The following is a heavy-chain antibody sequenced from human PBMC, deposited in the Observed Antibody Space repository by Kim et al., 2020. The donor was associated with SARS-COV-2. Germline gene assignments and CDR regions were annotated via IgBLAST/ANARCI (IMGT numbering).Heavy chain of an antibody. CDR2: ISYDGSNK. V-gene: IGHV3-30*18. D-gene: IGHD4-17*01. CDR3: AKDGGMTTVTDDYYYVM. CDR1: GFTFSSYG. J-gene: IGHJ6*01. Sequence: GGSLRLSCAASGFTFSSYGMHWVRQAPGKGLEWVAVISYDGSNKYYADSVKGRFTISRDNSKNTLYLQMNSLRAEDTAMYYCAKDGGMTTVTDDYYYVM.